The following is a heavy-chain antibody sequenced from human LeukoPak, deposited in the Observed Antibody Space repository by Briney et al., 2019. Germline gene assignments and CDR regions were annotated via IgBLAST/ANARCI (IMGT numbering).Heavy chain of an antibody. CDR2: INHSGST. CDR3: ASGCSSTSCYKAYDAFDI. Sequence: PSETLSLTCAVYGGSFSGYYWSWIRQPPGKGLEWIGEINHSGSTNYNPSLKSRVTISVDTSKNQFSLKLSSVTAADTAAYYCASGCSSTSCYKAYDAFDIWGQGTMVTVSS. J-gene: IGHJ3*02. CDR1: GGSFSGYY. D-gene: IGHD2-2*02. V-gene: IGHV4-34*01.